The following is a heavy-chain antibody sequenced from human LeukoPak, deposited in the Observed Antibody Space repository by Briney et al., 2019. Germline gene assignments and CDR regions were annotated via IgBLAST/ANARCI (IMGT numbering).Heavy chain of an antibody. CDR2: ISAYNGNT. J-gene: IGHJ6*02. D-gene: IGHD3-10*01. CDR3: ARGPEYYYGSGSYDYYGMDV. CDR1: GYTFTSYG. Sequence: ASVKVSCKASGYTFTSYGISWVRQAPGQGLEWMGWISAYNGNTNYAQKLQGRVTMTTDTSTSTAYMELRSLRSDDTAVYYCARGPEYYYGSGSYDYYGMDVWGQGSTVTVSS. V-gene: IGHV1-18*01.